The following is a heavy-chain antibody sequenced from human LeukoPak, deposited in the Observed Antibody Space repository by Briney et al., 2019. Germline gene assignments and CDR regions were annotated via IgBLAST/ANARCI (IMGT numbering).Heavy chain of an antibody. CDR1: GGTFSSYA. V-gene: IGHV1-69*04. CDR3: ARGVRVTFFGVVTEGGGFDP. CDR2: IIPILGIA. J-gene: IGHJ5*02. D-gene: IGHD3-3*01. Sequence: GSSVKVSCKASGGTFSSYAISLVRQAPGQGLEWMGRIIPILGIANYAQKFQGRVTITADKSTSTAYMELSSLRSEDTAVYYCARGVRVTFFGVVTEGGGFDPWGQGALAGVSS.